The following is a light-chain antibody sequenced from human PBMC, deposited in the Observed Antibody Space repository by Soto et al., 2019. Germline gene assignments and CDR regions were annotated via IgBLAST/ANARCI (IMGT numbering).Light chain of an antibody. V-gene: IGKV1-5*01. CDR2: DAS. Sequence: DIQITQSPSTLSASVVDRVTITCRASQSISSWLAWYQQKPGKAPKLLIYDASSLESGVPSRFSGSGSGTEFTLTISSLQPDDFATYYCQQYNSYSYWTFGQGTKV. J-gene: IGKJ1*01. CDR3: QQYNSYSYWT. CDR1: QSISSW.